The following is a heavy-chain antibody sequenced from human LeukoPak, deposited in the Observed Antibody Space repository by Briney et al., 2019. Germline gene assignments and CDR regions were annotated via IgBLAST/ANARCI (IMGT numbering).Heavy chain of an antibody. Sequence: GGSLRLSCAASGFTFSSYRMNWVRQAPGKGLVWVSSISSSRSNIYYADSVKGRFTISRDNAKNSLYLQMNTLRDQATTVYYCSRAKGGTDHWRQGTLVTVPS. CDR2: ISSSRSNI. V-gene: IGHV3-21*04. CDR1: GFTFSSYR. D-gene: IGHD1-1*01. J-gene: IGHJ4*02. CDR3: SRAKGGTDH.